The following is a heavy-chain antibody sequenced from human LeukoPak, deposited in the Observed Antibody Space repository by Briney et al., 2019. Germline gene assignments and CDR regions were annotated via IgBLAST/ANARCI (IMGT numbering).Heavy chain of an antibody. V-gene: IGHV3-30*18. CDR3: AKHRQKVATKGPFDY. Sequence: GSSLTLSCAACGFTFSSYGMHCVRDSPGKGVECVPDISYDGSNKYYAYYVKGRSTISRDNSKNTLYLQMNSLRAEDTAVYYCAKHRQKVATKGPFDYWSQGTLVTVSS. D-gene: IGHD5-12*01. CDR2: ISYDGSNK. CDR1: GFTFSSYG. J-gene: IGHJ4*02.